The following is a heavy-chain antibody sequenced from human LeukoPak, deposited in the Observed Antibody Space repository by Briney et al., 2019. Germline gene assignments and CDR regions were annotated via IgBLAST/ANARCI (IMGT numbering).Heavy chain of an antibody. V-gene: IGHV3-11*01. CDR1: GFTFSDYY. J-gene: IGHJ6*03. D-gene: IGHD3-10*01. CDR3: ARVLSGRGSLYDYYYYMDV. CDR2: ISSSGSTI. Sequence: GGSLRLSCAASGFTFSDYYMSWIRQAPGKGLEWVSYISSSGSTIYYADSVKGRFTISRDNAKNSLYLQMNSLRAEDTAVYYCARVLSGRGSLYDYYYYMDVWGKGATVTISS.